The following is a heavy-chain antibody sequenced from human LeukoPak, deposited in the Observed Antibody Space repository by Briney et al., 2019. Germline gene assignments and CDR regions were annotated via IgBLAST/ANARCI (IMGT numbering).Heavy chain of an antibody. V-gene: IGHV1-18*01. CDR1: GYTFTSYG. CDR3: ARDLAYPMDAFDI. CDR2: ISAYNGNT. D-gene: IGHD2-2*01. J-gene: IGHJ3*02. Sequence: ASVKVSCKASGYTFTSYGISWVRQAPGHGLEGMGWISAYNGNTNYAQKLQGRVTMTTDTSTSTAYMALRSLRSDDTAVYYCARDLAYPMDAFDIWGQGTMVTVSS.